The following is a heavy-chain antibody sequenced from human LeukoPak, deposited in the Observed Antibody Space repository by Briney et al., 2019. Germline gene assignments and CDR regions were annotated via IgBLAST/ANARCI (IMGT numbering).Heavy chain of an antibody. CDR1: GGSISSYY. Sequence: SETLSLTCTVSGGSISSYYWSWIRQPPGKGLEWIGYIYTSGSTNYNPSLKSRVTISADTSKNQFSLKLSSMTAADTAVYYCARQRYCSSTSCYTRSPYYMDVWGKGTTVTVSS. CDR2: IYTSGST. J-gene: IGHJ6*03. CDR3: ARQRYCSSTSCYTRSPYYMDV. V-gene: IGHV4-4*09. D-gene: IGHD2-2*02.